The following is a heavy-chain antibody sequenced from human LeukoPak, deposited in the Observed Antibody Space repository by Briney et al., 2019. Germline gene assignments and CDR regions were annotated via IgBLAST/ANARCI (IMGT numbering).Heavy chain of an antibody. Sequence: PGRSLTLSCAASGFTFSSYCMHWVRQAPGKGLEWVAVIWYDGSNNYYADSVKGRFTISRDNSKNTLYLQMNSLRVEDTAVYYCAREGRDTAGSRLAEDVWGKGTTVTVSS. CDR3: AREGRDTAGSRLAEDV. V-gene: IGHV3-33*01. CDR2: IWYDGSNN. CDR1: GFTFSSYC. J-gene: IGHJ6*04. D-gene: IGHD5-18*01.